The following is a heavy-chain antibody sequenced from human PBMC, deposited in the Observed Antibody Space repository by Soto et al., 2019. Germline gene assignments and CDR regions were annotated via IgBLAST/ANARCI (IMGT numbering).Heavy chain of an antibody. CDR3: AILEGYGDYADLSLYYFDY. CDR2: IIPIFGTA. J-gene: IGHJ4*02. CDR1: GGTFSSYA. D-gene: IGHD4-17*01. V-gene: IGHV1-69*13. Sequence: SVKVYCKASGGTFSSYAISLVRQAPGQGLEWMGGIIPIFGTANYAQKFQGRVTITADESTSTAYMELSSLRSEDTAVYYCAILEGYGDYADLSLYYFDYWGQGTLVTVSS.